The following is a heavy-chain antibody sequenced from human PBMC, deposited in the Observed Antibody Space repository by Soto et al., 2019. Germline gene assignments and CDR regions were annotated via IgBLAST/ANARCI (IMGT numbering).Heavy chain of an antibody. CDR1: GFSLTDYY. CDR2: ITSSATAK. CDR3: ARVRGDSSGSYYFDY. D-gene: IGHD3-22*01. J-gene: IGHJ4*02. V-gene: IGHV3-11*01. Sequence: GGSLRLSCAVSGFSLTDYYMTWIRQAPGKGLEWVSHITSSATAKHYADSVKGRFTISKDNAENSLYLQMNSLRAEDTAMYYCARVRGDSSGSYYFDYWGQGTLVTSPQ.